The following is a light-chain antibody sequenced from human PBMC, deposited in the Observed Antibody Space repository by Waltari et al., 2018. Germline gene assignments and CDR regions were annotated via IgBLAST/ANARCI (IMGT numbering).Light chain of an antibody. CDR1: QDISKN. CDR2: GAS. J-gene: IGKJ4*01. V-gene: IGKV1-33*01. CDR3: LQYHTFPLT. Sequence: DILMTQSPSSLFASVGDRVTITCQASQDISKNLHWFQQKPGKAPNLLIYGASSLHTGVPSRFSGSKSGTHFTFTISSLQPEDIATYYCLQYHTFPLTFGGGTKVEIK.